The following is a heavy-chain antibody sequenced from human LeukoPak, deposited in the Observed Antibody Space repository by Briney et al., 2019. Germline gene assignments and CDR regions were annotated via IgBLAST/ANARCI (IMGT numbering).Heavy chain of an antibody. Sequence: GGSLRLSCAASGFTLSDYSMNWVRQAPGEGLEWVSCISSSSTYIYYADSVKGRFTISRDNAKNSLYLQMNGLRAEDTAVYYCARASKTTVTTLRWFDPWGQGTLVTVSS. CDR3: ARASKTTVTTLRWFDP. CDR2: ISSSSTYI. V-gene: IGHV3-21*01. D-gene: IGHD4-17*01. J-gene: IGHJ5*02. CDR1: GFTLSDYS.